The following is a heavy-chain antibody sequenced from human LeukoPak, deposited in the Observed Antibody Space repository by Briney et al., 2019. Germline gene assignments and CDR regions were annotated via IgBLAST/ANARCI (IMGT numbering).Heavy chain of an antibody. CDR2: IKQDGSEK. V-gene: IGHV3-7*01. CDR1: GFTFSSNL. CDR3: ARRAGAYSHPYDY. D-gene: IGHD4/OR15-4a*01. Sequence: GGSLRLSCAASGFTFSSNLMSWVRQAPGKGLEWVANIKQDGSEKNYVDSVKGRFTISRDNAKNSLYLQMNSLRAEDTAVYYCARRAGAYSHPYDYWGQGTLVTVSS. J-gene: IGHJ4*02.